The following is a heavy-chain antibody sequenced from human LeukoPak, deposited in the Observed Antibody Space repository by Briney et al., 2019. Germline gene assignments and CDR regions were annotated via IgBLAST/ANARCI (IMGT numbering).Heavy chain of an antibody. CDR1: GFTFSSYW. CDR2: INTDGSST. CDR3: ASENVLRFLEWSPFDY. D-gene: IGHD3-3*01. V-gene: IGHV3-74*01. Sequence: GGSLRLSCAASGFTFSSYWMHWVRQAPGKGLVWVSRINTDGSSTSYADSVKGRFTISRDNAKNTLYLQMNSLRAEDTAVYYCASENVLRFLEWSPFDYWGQGTLVTVSS. J-gene: IGHJ4*02.